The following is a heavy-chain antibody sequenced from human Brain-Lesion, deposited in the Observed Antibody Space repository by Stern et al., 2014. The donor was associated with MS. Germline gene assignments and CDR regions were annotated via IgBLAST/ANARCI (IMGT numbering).Heavy chain of an antibody. CDR3: ARFPASRPHVFDS. V-gene: IGHV4-4*02. Sequence: VQLVESGPGLVKPSGTLSLTCAVSGGSISSSNWWSWVRQSPGKGLEWIGESDHSGSTIYNPSLKSRVTVYEDKSKNRFSMNLRSVTAADTAVYFCARFPASRPHVFDSWGQGTLVTVSS. D-gene: IGHD6-13*01. CDR2: SDHSGST. CDR1: GGSISSSNW. J-gene: IGHJ4*02.